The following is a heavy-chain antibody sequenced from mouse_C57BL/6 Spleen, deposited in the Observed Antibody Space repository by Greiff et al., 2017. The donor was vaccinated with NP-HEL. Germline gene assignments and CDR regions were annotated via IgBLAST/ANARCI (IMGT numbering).Heavy chain of an antibody. CDR2: IYPGDGDT. CDR1: GYAFSSYW. Sequence: VQLQQSGAELVKPGASVKISCKASGYAFSSYWMNWVKQRPGKGLEWIGQIYPGDGDTNYNGKFKGKATLTADKSSSTAYMQLSSLTSEDAAVYFCARRARYGYFDVWGTGTTVTVSS. CDR3: ARRARYGYFDV. D-gene: IGHD3-1*01. J-gene: IGHJ1*03. V-gene: IGHV1-80*01.